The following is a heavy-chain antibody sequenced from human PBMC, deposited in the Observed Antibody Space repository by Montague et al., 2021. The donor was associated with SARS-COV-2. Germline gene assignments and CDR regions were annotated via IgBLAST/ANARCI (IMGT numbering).Heavy chain of an antibody. Sequence: SETLSLTCSVSGASMKSYYWTWVRQSPGKGLQWIGYTYYNGSTSYDPSLQSRLTMTVDTSKNQFTLRLMSVTAADSAVYYCARVEGMIGGITHFDYWGQGLPVTVPS. CDR1: GASMKSYY. CDR3: ARVEGMIGGITHFDY. D-gene: IGHD2-21*01. CDR2: TYYNGST. J-gene: IGHJ4*02. V-gene: IGHV4-59*01.